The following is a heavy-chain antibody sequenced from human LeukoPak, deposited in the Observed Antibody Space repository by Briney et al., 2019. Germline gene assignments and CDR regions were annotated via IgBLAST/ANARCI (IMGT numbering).Heavy chain of an antibody. V-gene: IGHV3-23*01. CDR2: ISGSGGST. D-gene: IGHD5-18*01. CDR3: AKDLGIQLWPQVVDY. J-gene: IGHJ4*02. CDR1: GFTFSSYA. Sequence: GGSLRLSCAASGFTFSSYAMSWVRQAPGKGLEWVSAISGSGGSTYYADSVKGRFTIARDNSKNTLYLQMNSLGAEDTAVYYCAKDLGIQLWPQVVDYWGQGTLVTVSS.